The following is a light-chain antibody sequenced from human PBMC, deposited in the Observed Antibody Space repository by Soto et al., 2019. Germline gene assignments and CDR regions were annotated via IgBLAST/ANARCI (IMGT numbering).Light chain of an antibody. CDR3: SSYTSSSTFLI. V-gene: IGLV2-14*01. Sequence: QSVLTQPASVSGSPGQSITISCTGTSYDVGGYNYVSWYQQHPGKAPKLMIYDVTDRPSGVSIRFSGFKSGNTASLTISGLQAEDEADYYCSSYTSSSTFLIFGGGTQLTVL. J-gene: IGLJ2*01. CDR1: SYDVGGYNY. CDR2: DVT.